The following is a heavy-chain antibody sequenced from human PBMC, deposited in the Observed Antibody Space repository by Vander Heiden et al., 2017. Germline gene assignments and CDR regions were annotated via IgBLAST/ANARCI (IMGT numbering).Heavy chain of an antibody. J-gene: IGHJ4*02. CDR1: GLPLDAST. V-gene: IGHV3-43*01. Sequence: EEQLAESGGVVVPPGGSLSLACAAPGLPLDASTVHWVRQAPGKGLEWVSLISWDGGSTDYADSVKGRCTISRENSKNSLYLQMNSLRTEDTALYYCAKDMRDDYYDSSGTGFDCWGQGTLVTVSS. CDR3: AKDMRDDYYDSSGTGFDC. D-gene: IGHD3-22*01. CDR2: ISWDGGST.